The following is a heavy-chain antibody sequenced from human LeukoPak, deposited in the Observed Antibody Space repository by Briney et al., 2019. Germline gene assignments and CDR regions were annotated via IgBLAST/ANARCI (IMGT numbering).Heavy chain of an antibody. CDR2: IYYSGST. CDR3: ARGLPLLWFGELLTGARNWFDP. CDR1: GGSITSYY. J-gene: IGHJ5*02. V-gene: IGHV4-59*12. D-gene: IGHD3-10*01. Sequence: SETLSLTCNVSGGSITSYYWSWIRQPPGKGLEWIGYIYYSGSTSYNPSLKSRVTTSLDTSKNQFSLKLSSVTAADTAVYYCARGLPLLWFGELLTGARNWFDPWGQGTLVTVSS.